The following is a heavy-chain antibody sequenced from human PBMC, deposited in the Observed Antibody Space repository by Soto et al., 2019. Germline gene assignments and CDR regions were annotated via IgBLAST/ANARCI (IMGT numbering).Heavy chain of an antibody. CDR3: VRSKGGYSYGTPFDY. V-gene: IGHV3-53*01. CDR1: GFTVSSNY. Sequence: PGGSLRLSCAASGFTVSSNYMAWVRQAPGKGLEWVSVIFGGGSTYYADSVKGRFTISRDNSKNTLYVQVNNLRAEDTAVYYCVRSKGGYSYGTPFDYWGQGTLVTVSS. J-gene: IGHJ4*02. CDR2: IFGGGST. D-gene: IGHD5-18*01.